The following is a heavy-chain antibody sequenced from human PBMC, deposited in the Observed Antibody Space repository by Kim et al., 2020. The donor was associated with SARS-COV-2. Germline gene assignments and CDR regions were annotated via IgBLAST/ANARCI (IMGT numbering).Heavy chain of an antibody. CDR1: GYTFTGYY. Sequence: ASVKVSCKASGYTFTGYYMHWVRQAPGQGLEWMGWINPNSGGTNYAQKFQGRVTITRDTSISTAYMELSRLRSDDTAVYYCARDRSSGWYVDYWGQGTLVTVSP. J-gene: IGHJ4*02. V-gene: IGHV1-2*02. D-gene: IGHD6-19*01. CDR3: ARDRSSGWYVDY. CDR2: INPNSGGT.